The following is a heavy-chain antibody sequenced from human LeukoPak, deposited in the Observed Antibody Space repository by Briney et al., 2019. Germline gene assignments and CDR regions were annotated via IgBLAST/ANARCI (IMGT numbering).Heavy chain of an antibody. V-gene: IGHV4-59*01. CDR1: GGSFSSYY. Sequence: SETLSLTCTVSGGSFSSYYWSWIRQPPGRGLEWIGYIYYSGSTNYNPSLKSRVTISVDTSKNQFSLKLSSVTAADTAVYYCAGSIAAAGTGDYWGQGTLVTVSS. CDR3: AGSIAAAGTGDY. J-gene: IGHJ4*02. CDR2: IYYSGST. D-gene: IGHD6-13*01.